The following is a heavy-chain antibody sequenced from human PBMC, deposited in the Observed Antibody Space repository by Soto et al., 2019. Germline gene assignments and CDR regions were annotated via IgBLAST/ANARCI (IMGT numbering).Heavy chain of an antibody. V-gene: IGHV1-2*02. Sequence: ASVKVSCKASGYTFTGYYIHWVRQAPGQGLEWMGWINSNSGGTNFAQKFRGRVTMTRDTSISTAYMALSRLRSDDTAVFYCARESGIAARSGDNFDYWAREPWSPSPQ. CDR1: GYTFTGYY. D-gene: IGHD6-6*01. J-gene: IGHJ4*02. CDR2: INSNSGGT. CDR3: ARESGIAARSGDNFDY.